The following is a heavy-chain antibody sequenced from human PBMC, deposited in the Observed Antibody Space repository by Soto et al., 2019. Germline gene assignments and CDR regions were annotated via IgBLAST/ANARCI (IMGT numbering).Heavy chain of an antibody. J-gene: IGHJ4*02. V-gene: IGHV1-8*01. D-gene: IGHD6-19*01. CDR1: GYTFTSYD. Sequence: QVQLVQSGAEVKKPGASVKVSCKASGYTFTSYDVNWVRQATGQGLEGMGWMNPNSGNTGYAQKFRGRVTMTRNTSINTAYMELSSLRSEDTAVYYCARERSSGSYVDYWGQGTLVTVSS. CDR2: MNPNSGNT. CDR3: ARERSSGSYVDY.